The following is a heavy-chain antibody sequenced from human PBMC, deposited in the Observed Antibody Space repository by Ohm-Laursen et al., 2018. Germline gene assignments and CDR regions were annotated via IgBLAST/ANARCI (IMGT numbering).Heavy chain of an antibody. CDR3: ARGSLNGLDV. CDR2: ADSGGSAT. V-gene: IGHV3-74*01. CDR1: GFTFSTYP. D-gene: IGHD3-16*01. J-gene: IGHJ6*02. Sequence: SLRLSCTASGFTFSTYPMHWVRQGPGKGVVWVSRADSGGSATSYVDSVKGRFTISRDNAKNTLYLQMNSLRAEDTAVYYCARGSLNGLDVWGQGTTVTVSS.